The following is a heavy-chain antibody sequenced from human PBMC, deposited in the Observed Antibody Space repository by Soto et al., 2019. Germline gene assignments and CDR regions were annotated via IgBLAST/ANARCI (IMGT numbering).Heavy chain of an antibody. J-gene: IGHJ2*01. V-gene: IGHV3-33*01. Sequence: QVQLVESGGGVVQPGRSLRLSCAASGFTFSSYGMHWVRQAPGKGLEWVAVIWYDGSNKYYADSVKGGFTISRDNSKNTLYLQMKSLRAEDTAVYYCARDVMVTAMVMWYFDLWGRGTLVTVSS. CDR2: IWYDGSNK. CDR3: ARDVMVTAMVMWYFDL. CDR1: GFTFSSYG. D-gene: IGHD2-21*02.